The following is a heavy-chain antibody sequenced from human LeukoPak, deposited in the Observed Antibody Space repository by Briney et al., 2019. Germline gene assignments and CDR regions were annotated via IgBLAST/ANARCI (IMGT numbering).Heavy chain of an antibody. D-gene: IGHD6-19*01. CDR2: ISSSSSYI. J-gene: IGHJ5*02. CDR3: ARERVAGPNWFDP. Sequence: GGSLRLSCAASGFTFSSYSMNWVRQAPGKGLEWVSSISSSSSYIYYADSVKGRFTISRDNAKNPLYLQMNSLRAEDTAVYYCARERVAGPNWFDPWGQGTLVTVSS. V-gene: IGHV3-21*01. CDR1: GFTFSSYS.